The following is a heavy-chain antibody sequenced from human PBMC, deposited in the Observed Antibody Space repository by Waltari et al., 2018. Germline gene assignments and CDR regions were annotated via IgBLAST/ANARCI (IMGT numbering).Heavy chain of an antibody. D-gene: IGHD6-13*01. J-gene: IGHJ4*02. CDR3: ASALRGIAAAGPLGLDY. Sequence: QVQLQESGPGLVKPSQTLSLTCTVPDGSIRSGRYYWSWLGQPAGKGLEWIGYIYTSRRTNYNPSLKGRVTISVDTSKNQFSLKPSSVTAADTAVYDCASALRGIAAAGPLGLDYWGQGTLVTVSS. CDR2: IYTSRRT. CDR1: DGSIRSGRYY. V-gene: IGHV4-61*09.